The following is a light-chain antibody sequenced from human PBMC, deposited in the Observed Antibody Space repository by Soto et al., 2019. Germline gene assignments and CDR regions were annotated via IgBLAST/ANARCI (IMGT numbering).Light chain of an antibody. V-gene: IGLV4-69*01. Sequence: QPVLTQSPSASASLGASVRLTCTLSSGHSSYAIAWHQQQPEKGPRYLMKVNSDGSHIKGDGIPDRFSGSSSGAERYLTISSLQSEDEADYYCQTWATGIRVFGTGTKVTVL. CDR2: VNSDGSH. CDR1: SGHSSYA. CDR3: QTWATGIRV. J-gene: IGLJ1*01.